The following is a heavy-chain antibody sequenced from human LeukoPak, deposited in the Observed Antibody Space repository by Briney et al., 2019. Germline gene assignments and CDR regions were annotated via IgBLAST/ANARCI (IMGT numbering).Heavy chain of an antibody. CDR1: GFTSSSYA. V-gene: IGHV3-23*01. J-gene: IGHJ4*02. CDR3: AKATKTVSTLKQSFDY. D-gene: IGHD5/OR15-5a*01. Sequence: GGSLRLSCVASGFTSSSYAMSWVRQAPGKGLEWVSGIRSSGDITYYADSVKGRFTISRDNSMNTLYLLMNSLRAEDTAVYYCAKATKTVSTLKQSFDYWGQGTLVTVSS. CDR2: IRSSGDIT.